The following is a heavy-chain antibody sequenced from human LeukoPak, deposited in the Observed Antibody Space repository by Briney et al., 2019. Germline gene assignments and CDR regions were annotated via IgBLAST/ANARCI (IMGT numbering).Heavy chain of an antibody. Sequence: ASVKVSCKASGYSFTSYYMHWVRQAPGQGLEWMGIINPSGGSTSYAQKLQGRVTMTRDTSTSTVYMELSSLRSEDTAVYYCARVKRAPDAFDIWGQGTMVTVSS. J-gene: IGHJ3*02. CDR2: INPSGGST. V-gene: IGHV1-46*01. CDR3: ARVKRAPDAFDI. D-gene: IGHD6-25*01. CDR1: GYSFTSYY.